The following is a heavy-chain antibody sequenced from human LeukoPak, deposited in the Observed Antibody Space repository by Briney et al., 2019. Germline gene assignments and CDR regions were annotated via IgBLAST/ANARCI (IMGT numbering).Heavy chain of an antibody. CDR2: INPNSGGT. Sequence: ASVKASCKASEYTFTAYYIHWVRQAPGQGLEWMGRINPNSGGTNYAQKFQGRVTMTRDTSISTAYMELSRLRSDDTAVYFCARPWEITMSERSYNWFDSWGQGTLVTVSS. V-gene: IGHV1-2*02. D-gene: IGHD1-26*01. J-gene: IGHJ5*01. CDR3: ARPWEITMSERSYNWFDS. CDR1: EYTFTAYY.